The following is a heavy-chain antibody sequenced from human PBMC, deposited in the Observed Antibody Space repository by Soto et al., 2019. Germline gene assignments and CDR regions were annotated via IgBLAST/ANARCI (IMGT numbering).Heavy chain of an antibody. CDR2: ISGSGGST. Sequence: PGGSLRLSCAASGFTFSSYAMSWVRQAPGKGLEWVSAISGSGGSTYYADSVKGRFTISRDNSKNTLYLQMNSLRAEDTAVYYCAKAQMAAGPYYYGMDVWGQGTTVTVSS. CDR3: AKAQMAAGPYYYGMDV. V-gene: IGHV3-23*01. J-gene: IGHJ6*02. D-gene: IGHD6-19*01. CDR1: GFTFSSYA.